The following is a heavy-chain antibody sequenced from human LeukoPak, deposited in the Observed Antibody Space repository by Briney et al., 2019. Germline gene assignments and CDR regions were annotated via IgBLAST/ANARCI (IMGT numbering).Heavy chain of an antibody. D-gene: IGHD3-10*01. Sequence: QPGGSLILSFASSGFTFRNFWIHWVRQAPGQGLVWVSRIDNDGSNTIYADSVKGRFTISRDNAKNMLYLQMNSLRVEDTAVYYCARGGYNHGFDIWGQGTMVTVSP. CDR1: GFTFRNFW. V-gene: IGHV3-74*01. CDR3: ARGGYNHGFDI. CDR2: IDNDGSNT. J-gene: IGHJ3*02.